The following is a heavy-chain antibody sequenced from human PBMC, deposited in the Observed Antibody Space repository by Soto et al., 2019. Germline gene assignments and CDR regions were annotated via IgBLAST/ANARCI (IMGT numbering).Heavy chain of an antibody. J-gene: IGHJ4*02. V-gene: IGHV3-23*01. CDR2: ISGSAATT. CDR3: ARDRSYYDSSGSYSPPY. Sequence: GGSLRLSCAASGFTFSSYAMNWVRQAPGKGLEWVSAISGSAATTHFADSVKGWFTISRDNSKNTLYLQMNSLRAEDTAVYYCARDRSYYDSSGSYSPPYWGQGTLFTVSS. D-gene: IGHD3-22*01. CDR1: GFTFSSYA.